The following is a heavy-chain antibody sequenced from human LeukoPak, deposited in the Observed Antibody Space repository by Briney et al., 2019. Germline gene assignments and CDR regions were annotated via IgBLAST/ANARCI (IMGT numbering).Heavy chain of an antibody. CDR3: AELGTTMIGGV. CDR1: GFTFSSYG. CDR2: ISYDGSNK. D-gene: IGHD3-10*02. Sequence: GGSLRLSCAASGFTFSSYGMHWVRQAPGKGLEWVAVISYDGSNKYYADSVKGRFTISRDNAKNSLYLQMNSLRAEDTAVYYCAELGTTMIGGVWGKGTTVTISS. V-gene: IGHV3-30*18. J-gene: IGHJ6*04.